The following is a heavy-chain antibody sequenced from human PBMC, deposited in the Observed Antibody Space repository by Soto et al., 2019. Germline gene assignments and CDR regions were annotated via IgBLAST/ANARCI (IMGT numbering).Heavy chain of an antibody. CDR3: ARDGSSYYAARMDV. V-gene: IGHV3-53*04. Sequence: EVQLVESGGGLVQPGGSLRLSCVASGIPVSSNYMTWVRQAPGKGLEWVSVLHSGGDTYYANSVKGRFTISRHDSTNTLFLQMNMLTAEDTAVYYCARDGSSYYAARMDVWGQGTTVTVSS. J-gene: IGHJ6*02. CDR2: LHSGGDT. D-gene: IGHD3-10*01. CDR1: GIPVSSNY.